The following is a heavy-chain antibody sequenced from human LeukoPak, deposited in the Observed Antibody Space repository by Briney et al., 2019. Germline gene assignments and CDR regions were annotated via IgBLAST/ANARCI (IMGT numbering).Heavy chain of an antibody. J-gene: IGHJ4*02. D-gene: IGHD3-22*01. CDR1: GGSISSYY. V-gene: IGHV4-59*01. CDR2: IYYSGST. CDR3: ARDYGYYYDSSGYFSH. Sequence: SETLSLTCTVSGGSISSYYWSWIRQPPGKGLEWIGYIYYSGSTNYNPSLKSRVTISVDTSKNQFSLKLSSVTAADTAVYYCARDYGYYYDSSGYFSHWGQGTLVTVSS.